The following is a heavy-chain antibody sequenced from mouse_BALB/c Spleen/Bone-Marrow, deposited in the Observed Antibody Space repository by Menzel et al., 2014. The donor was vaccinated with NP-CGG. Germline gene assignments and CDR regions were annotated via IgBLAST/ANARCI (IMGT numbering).Heavy chain of an antibody. Sequence: EVQRVESGGGLVKLGGSLKLSCAASGFTFSSYYMSWVRQTPEKRLELVAAINSNGGSTYYPDTVKGRFTISRDNAKNTLYLQMSSLKSEDTVLYYCARRGWDGYFDYWGQGTTLTVSS. CDR2: INSNGGST. CDR3: ARRGWDGYFDY. V-gene: IGHV5-6-2*01. CDR1: GFTFSSYY. D-gene: IGHD4-1*01. J-gene: IGHJ2*01.